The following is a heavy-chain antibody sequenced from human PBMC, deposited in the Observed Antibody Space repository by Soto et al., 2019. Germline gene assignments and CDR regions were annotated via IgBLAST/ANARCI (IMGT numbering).Heavy chain of an antibody. CDR1: GYTFTGYY. CDR2: INPNSGGT. J-gene: IGHJ6*02. V-gene: IGHV1-2*02. D-gene: IGHD3-22*01. CDR3: AREFTENGVITSGNYYYGMDV. Sequence: PRASVKVSCKASGYTFTGYYMHWVRQAPGQGLEWMGWINPNSGGTNYAQKFQGRVTMTRDTSISTAYMELSRLRSDDTAVYYCAREFTENGVITSGNYYYGMDVWGQGTTVTVSS.